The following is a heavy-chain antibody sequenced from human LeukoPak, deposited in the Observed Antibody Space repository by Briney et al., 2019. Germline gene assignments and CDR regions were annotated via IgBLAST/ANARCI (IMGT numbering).Heavy chain of an antibody. D-gene: IGHD3-3*01. Sequence: GASVKVSCKVSGYTLTELSMHWVRQAPGKRLEWMGGFDPEDGETIYAQKFQGRVTMTEDTSTDTAYMELSSLRSEDTAVYYCATDLIGDFWSGYYKSWGQGTLVTVSS. CDR2: FDPEDGET. CDR1: GYTLTELS. CDR3: ATDLIGDFWSGYYKS. V-gene: IGHV1-24*01. J-gene: IGHJ5*02.